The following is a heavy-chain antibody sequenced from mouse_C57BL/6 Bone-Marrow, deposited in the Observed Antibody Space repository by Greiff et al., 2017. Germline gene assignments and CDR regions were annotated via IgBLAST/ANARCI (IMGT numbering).Heavy chain of an antibody. D-gene: IGHD2-1*01. CDR2: FYPGSGSI. Sequence: LVKPGASVKLSCKASGYTFTEYTIHWVKQRSGQGLEWIGWFYPGSGSIKYNEKFKDKATLTADKSSSTVYMELSRLTSEDSAVYFCARHEEGYYGNYVGFAYWGQGTLVTVSA. CDR3: ARHEEGYYGNYVGFAY. V-gene: IGHV1-62-2*01. J-gene: IGHJ3*01. CDR1: GYTFTEYT.